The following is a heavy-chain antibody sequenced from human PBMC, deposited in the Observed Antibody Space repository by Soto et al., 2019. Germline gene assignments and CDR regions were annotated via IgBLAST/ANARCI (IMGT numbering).Heavy chain of an antibody. CDR3: AKDRSYSFDAFDV. V-gene: IGHV3-30*18. CDR1: QFNFRNYG. J-gene: IGHJ3*01. Sequence: QVQLVESGGGVVQPGRSLRLSCAASQFNFRNYGMHWVRQAPGKGLDWVAVISYDGSDKYYADSVKGRFTISRDNSKNMLSLQMNNLRPEDTAVYYCAKDRSYSFDAFDVWGQGTLVTVSS. D-gene: IGHD2-21*01. CDR2: ISYDGSDK.